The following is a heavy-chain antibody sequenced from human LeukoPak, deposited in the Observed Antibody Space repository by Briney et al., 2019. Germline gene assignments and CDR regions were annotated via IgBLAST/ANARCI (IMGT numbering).Heavy chain of an antibody. CDR2: INPNSGGT. J-gene: IGHJ4*02. CDR3: ARRKKLEPHRALDY. D-gene: IGHD1-26*01. V-gene: IGHV1-2*02. Sequence: ASVKVSCKASGYTFTNYYMHWVRQAPGQGLEWMGWINPNSGGTNYAQKFQGRVTMTRDTSISTAYMELSRLRSDDTAVYYCARRKKLEPHRALDYWGQGTLVTVSS. CDR1: GYTFTNYY.